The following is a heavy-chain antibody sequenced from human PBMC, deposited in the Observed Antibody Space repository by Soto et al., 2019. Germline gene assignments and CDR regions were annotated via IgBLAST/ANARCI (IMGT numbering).Heavy chain of an antibody. J-gene: IGHJ3*02. CDR1: GFTFSGPA. V-gene: IGHV3-73*01. CDR2: IRSKANSYAT. CDR3: TRHKAVRSSGWYGEAFDI. D-gene: IGHD6-19*01. Sequence: PGGSLRLSCAASGFTFSGPAMHWVRQASGKGLEWVGRIRSKANSYATAYAASVKGRFTISRDDSKNTAYLQMNSLKTEDTAVYYCTRHKAVRSSGWYGEAFDIWGQGTMVTVSS.